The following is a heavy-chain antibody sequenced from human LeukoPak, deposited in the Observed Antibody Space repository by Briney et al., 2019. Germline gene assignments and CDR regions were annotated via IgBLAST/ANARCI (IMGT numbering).Heavy chain of an antibody. V-gene: IGHV4-59*01. CDR2: IYDSGST. J-gene: IGHJ4*02. CDR1: GFTFSDYY. D-gene: IGHD5-12*01. Sequence: PGGSLRLSCAASGFTFSDYYMSWVRQPPGKGLEWIGYIYDSGSTNHNPSLKSRVTISLDTSKNRFSLKLNSVTAADTAVYYCARDLRGYGDFFDYWGQGTLVTVSS. CDR3: ARDLRGYGDFFDY.